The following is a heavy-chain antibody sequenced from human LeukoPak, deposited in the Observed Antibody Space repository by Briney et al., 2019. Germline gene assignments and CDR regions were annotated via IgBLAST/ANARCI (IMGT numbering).Heavy chain of an antibody. D-gene: IGHD3-3*01. CDR3: ARGPTYYDFWSGYYLDAFDI. J-gene: IGHJ3*02. CDR1: GGPFSGYY. Sequence: PSETLSLTCAVYGGPFSGYYWSWIRQPPGKGLEWIGEINHSGSTNYNPSLKSRVTISVDTSKNQFSLKLSSVTAADTAVYYCARGPTYYDFWSGYYLDAFDIWGQGTMVTVSS. V-gene: IGHV4-34*01. CDR2: INHSGST.